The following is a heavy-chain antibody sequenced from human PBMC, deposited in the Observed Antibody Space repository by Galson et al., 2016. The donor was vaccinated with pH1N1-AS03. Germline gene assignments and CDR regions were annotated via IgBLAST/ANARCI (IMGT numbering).Heavy chain of an antibody. CDR3: ARTVVAGWGYYFDY. Sequence: ETLSLTCTASGDSIINYYWSWFRQSPGKALEWIGYVYYRGSTNYNPSLKSRVTISVDTSKNQFSLNLGSVTAADTAVYYCARTVVAGWGYYFDYWGQGTLVTVSS. CDR1: GDSIINYY. CDR2: VYYRGST. D-gene: IGHD6-19*01. V-gene: IGHV4-59*01. J-gene: IGHJ4*02.